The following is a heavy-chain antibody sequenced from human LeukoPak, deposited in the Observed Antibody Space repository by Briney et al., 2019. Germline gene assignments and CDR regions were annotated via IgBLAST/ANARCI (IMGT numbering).Heavy chain of an antibody. CDR3: ARDIRGRYCNSTSREY. V-gene: IGHV3-66*02. D-gene: IGHD2-2*01. CDR2: IYSGGST. J-gene: IGHJ4*02. Sequence: PGGSLRLSCAASGFTVSSNYMSWVRQAPGKGLEWVSVIYSGGSTYYADSVKGRFTISRDNSKNTLYLQMNSLRAEDTAVYYCARDIRGRYCNSTSREYWGQGTLVTVSS. CDR1: GFTVSSNY.